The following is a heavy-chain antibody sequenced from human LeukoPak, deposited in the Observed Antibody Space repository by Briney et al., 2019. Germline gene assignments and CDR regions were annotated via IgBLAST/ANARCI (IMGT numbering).Heavy chain of an antibody. CDR3: ARVPIKHDFWSGYHLDY. CDR2: IKQDGSEK. J-gene: IGHJ4*02. Sequence: PGGSLRLSCAASGFTFSSYWMSWVRQAPGKGLEWVANIKQDGSEKYYVDSVKGRFTISRDNAKNSLYLQMNSLRAEDTAVSYCARVPIKHDFWSGYHLDYWGQGTLVTVSS. D-gene: IGHD3-3*01. CDR1: GFTFSSYW. V-gene: IGHV3-7*01.